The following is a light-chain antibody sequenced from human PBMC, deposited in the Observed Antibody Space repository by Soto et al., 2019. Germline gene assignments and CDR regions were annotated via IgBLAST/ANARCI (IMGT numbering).Light chain of an antibody. CDR2: RDN. CDR3: AAWDDSLSGPWV. CDR1: TSNIGSNF. Sequence: QSVLTQPPSASGTPGQSVTISCSGSTSNIGSNFVYWYQQLPGKAPKLLIYRDNQRPSGVPDRFSGSKSGTSGSLAISGLRSEDEADYYCAAWDDSLSGPWVFGGGTKVTVL. V-gene: IGLV1-47*01. J-gene: IGLJ3*02.